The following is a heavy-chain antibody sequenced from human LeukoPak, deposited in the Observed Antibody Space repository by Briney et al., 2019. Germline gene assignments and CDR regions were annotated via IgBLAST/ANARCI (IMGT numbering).Heavy chain of an antibody. CDR1: GFSFRHYG. V-gene: IGHV3-30*02. D-gene: IGHD1-14*01. CDR3: ATTDTTCY. J-gene: IGHJ4*02. Sequence: PGGSLRLSCAASGFSFRHYGMHWVRQAPGKGLEWVAFINYDGSNKYYADSVKGRFTISRDNSKNTLYLEINSLSAEDTAVYYCATTDTTCYWGQGTLVTVSS. CDR2: INYDGSNK.